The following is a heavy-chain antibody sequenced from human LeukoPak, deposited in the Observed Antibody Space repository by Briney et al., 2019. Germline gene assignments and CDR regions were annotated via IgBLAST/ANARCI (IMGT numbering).Heavy chain of an antibody. CDR1: GGSFSGYY. V-gene: IGHV4-34*01. Sequence: SETLSLTCAVNGGSFSGYYWSWIRQPPGKGLEWIGEINRSGSTNYNPSLKSRVTISVDTSKNQFSLKLSSVTAADTAVYCGSYAYNYGYDYRGQGTLVTVPS. CDR3: SYAYNYGYDY. CDR2: INRSGST. J-gene: IGHJ4*02. D-gene: IGHD5-18*01.